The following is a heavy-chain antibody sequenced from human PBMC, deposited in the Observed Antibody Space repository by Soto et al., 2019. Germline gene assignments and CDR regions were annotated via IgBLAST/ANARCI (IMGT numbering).Heavy chain of an antibody. J-gene: IGHJ3*02. CDR2: ISYDGNNK. CDR1: GFTFSNYA. CDR3: ARDTRIAAASWHAFDI. D-gene: IGHD6-13*01. V-gene: IGHV3-30-3*01. Sequence: GSLRLSCAASGFTFSNYAMYWVRQAPGKGLEWVAIISYDGNNKYYADSVKGRFTISRDNSKNTLYLQMNSLRAEDTAVYYCARDTRIAAASWHAFDIWGQGTVVTVSS.